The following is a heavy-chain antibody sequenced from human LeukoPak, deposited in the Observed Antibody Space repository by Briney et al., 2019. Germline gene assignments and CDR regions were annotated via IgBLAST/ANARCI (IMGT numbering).Heavy chain of an antibody. CDR2: MNPNGGNT. Sequence: GASVKVSCKASGYTFTSYDINWVRQATGQGLEWMGWMNPNGGNTGYAQKFQGRVTMTRNTSISTAYMELSSLRSEDTAVYYCARGQARAVRGVINAYWGQGTLVTVSS. V-gene: IGHV1-8*01. J-gene: IGHJ4*02. CDR1: GYTFTSYD. CDR3: ARGQARAVRGVINAY. D-gene: IGHD3-10*01.